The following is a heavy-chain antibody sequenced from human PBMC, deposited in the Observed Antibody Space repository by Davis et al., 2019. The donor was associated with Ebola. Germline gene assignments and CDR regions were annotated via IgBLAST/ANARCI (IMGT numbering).Heavy chain of an antibody. CDR2: ISWNSGST. CDR3: ARDRPLDFFFGDYYGMDV. D-gene: IGHD3-16*01. Sequence: GGSLRLSCAASGFTFDDYAMHWVRQAPGKGLEWVSGISWNSGSTYYADSVKGRFTISRDNSEKTLYLQMNSLRAEDTAVYYCARDRPLDFFFGDYYGMDVWGQGTTVTVSS. J-gene: IGHJ6*02. CDR1: GFTFDDYA. V-gene: IGHV3-23*01.